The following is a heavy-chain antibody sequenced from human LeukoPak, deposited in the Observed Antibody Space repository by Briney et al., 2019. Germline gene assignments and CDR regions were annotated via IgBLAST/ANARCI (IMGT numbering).Heavy chain of an antibody. V-gene: IGHV4-34*01. CDR2: INHSGST. Sequence: KPSETLSLTCTVSGGSISSYYWSWIRQPPGKGLEWIGEINHSGSTNYNPSLKSRVTISVDTPKNQFSLKLSSATAADTAVYYCARHWRWLQFVYWGQGTLVTVSS. D-gene: IGHD5-24*01. CDR3: ARHWRWLQFVY. CDR1: GGSISSYY. J-gene: IGHJ4*02.